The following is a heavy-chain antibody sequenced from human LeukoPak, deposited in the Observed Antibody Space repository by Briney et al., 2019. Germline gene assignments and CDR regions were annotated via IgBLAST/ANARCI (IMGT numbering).Heavy chain of an antibody. CDR1: GFTFSSYW. D-gene: IGHD3-22*01. CDR2: IKQDGSEK. J-gene: IGHJ4*02. V-gene: IGHV3-7*01. Sequence: GGSLRLSCAASGFTFSSYWMSWVRQAPGKGLEWVAHIKQDGSEKYYVDSVKGRFTISRDNAKNSLYLQMNSLRAEDTAVYYCARDRAYYYDSSGYYYFDYWGQGTLVTVSS. CDR3: ARDRAYYYDSSGYYYFDY.